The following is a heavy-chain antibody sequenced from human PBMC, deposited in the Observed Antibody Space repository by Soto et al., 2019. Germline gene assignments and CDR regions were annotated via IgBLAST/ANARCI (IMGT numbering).Heavy chain of an antibody. Sequence: GGSLRLSCSTSGFTFSSYAMHWVRQSPGKGLEYISGVSGNGDRPFYADSVKGRFTISRDNSKNTVYLQMSSLSADDAAVYYCVKSRGGNNLDFFDWGQGTLVTVSS. CDR2: VSGNGDRP. J-gene: IGHJ4*02. CDR1: GFTFSSYA. V-gene: IGHV3-64D*06. CDR3: VKSRGGNNLDFFD. D-gene: IGHD2-15*01.